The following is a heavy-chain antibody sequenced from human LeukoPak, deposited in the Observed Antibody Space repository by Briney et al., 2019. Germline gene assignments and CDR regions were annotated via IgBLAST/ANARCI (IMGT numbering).Heavy chain of an antibody. Sequence: SETLSLSCTVSGGSISSSSYYWGWIRQPPGKGLEWIGSIYYSGSTYYNPSLKSPVTISVDTSKNQFSLKLSSVTAADTAVYYCARHAFYYGSGSAWFDRRGQG. CDR2: IYYSGST. CDR1: GGSISSSSYY. D-gene: IGHD3-10*01. V-gene: IGHV4-39*01. J-gene: IGHJ5*02. CDR3: ARHAFYYGSGSAWFDR.